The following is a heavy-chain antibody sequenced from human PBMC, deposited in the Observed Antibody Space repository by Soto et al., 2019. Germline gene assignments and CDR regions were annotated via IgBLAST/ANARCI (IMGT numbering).Heavy chain of an antibody. V-gene: IGHV1-18*04. D-gene: IGHD3-10*01. CDR3: ARDPYYYGSGEAHIDY. CDR2: ISAYNGNT. Sequence: ASVKVSCKASGYTFTSYGISWLRQAPGQGLEWMGWISAYNGNTNYAQKLQGRVTMTTDTSTSTAYMELRSLRSDDTAVYYCARDPYYYGSGEAHIDYWGQGTLVTVSS. CDR1: GYTFTSYG. J-gene: IGHJ4*02.